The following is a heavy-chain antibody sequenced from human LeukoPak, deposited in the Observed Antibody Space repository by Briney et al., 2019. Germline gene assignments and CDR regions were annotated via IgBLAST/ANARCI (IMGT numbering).Heavy chain of an antibody. V-gene: IGHV3-74*01. J-gene: IGHJ5*02. D-gene: IGHD2-2*01. CDR2: INSDGSGT. CDR3: ARVGCSGTNRYDGVGRAAWFDP. CDR1: GFTFSSYW. Sequence: PGGSLRLSCAASGFTFSSYWMHWVRQGPGKGLVWVSRINSDGSGTSYADSVKGRFTISRDNAKNTLYLQMNSLRAEDTAVYYCARVGCSGTNRYDGVGRAAWFDPWGQGALVTVSS.